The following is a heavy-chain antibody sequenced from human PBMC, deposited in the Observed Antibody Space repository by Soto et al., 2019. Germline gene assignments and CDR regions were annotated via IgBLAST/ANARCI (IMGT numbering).Heavy chain of an antibody. CDR3: AKRSGYYFDS. D-gene: IGHD3-3*01. CDR1: GFTFSTYG. CDR2: ISYDETNK. J-gene: IGHJ4*02. V-gene: IGHV3-30*18. Sequence: VQLVESGGGVVQPGGSLRLSCAASGFTFSTYGMHWVRQAPGKGLEWVAVISYDETNKYYADSVKGRFTISRDNSKNTLYLEMSSLRAEDTSIYYCAKRSGYYFDSWGQGTLVTVSS.